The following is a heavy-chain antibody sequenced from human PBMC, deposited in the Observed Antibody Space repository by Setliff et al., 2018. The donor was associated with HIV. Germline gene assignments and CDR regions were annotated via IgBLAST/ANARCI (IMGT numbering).Heavy chain of an antibody. V-gene: IGHV4-34*01. J-gene: IGHJ4*02. Sequence: SETLSLTCAVYTESLTRYDWAWIRQSPEKGLEWIGEIDDSGSIIYNPSLQSRVTMSVDTSKNQFSLKVTSVTAADTGIYYCVASSSWSCRLNYWGQGTQVTVSS. CDR1: TESLTRYD. CDR3: VASSSWSCRLNY. D-gene: IGHD6-13*01. CDR2: IDDSGSI.